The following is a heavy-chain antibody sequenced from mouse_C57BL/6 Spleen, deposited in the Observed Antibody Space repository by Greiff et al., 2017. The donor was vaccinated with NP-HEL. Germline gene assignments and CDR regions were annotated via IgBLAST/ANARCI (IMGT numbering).Heavy chain of an antibody. Sequence: QVQLKESGAELARPGASVKMSCKASGYTFTSYTMHWVKQRPGQGLEWIGYINPSSGYTKYNQKFKDKATLTADKSSSTAYMQLSSLTSEDSAVYYCARSGGLPYYYAMDYWGQGTSVTVSS. CDR3: ARSGGLPYYYAMDY. D-gene: IGHD2-4*01. CDR1: GYTFTSYT. V-gene: IGHV1-4*01. J-gene: IGHJ4*01. CDR2: INPSSGYT.